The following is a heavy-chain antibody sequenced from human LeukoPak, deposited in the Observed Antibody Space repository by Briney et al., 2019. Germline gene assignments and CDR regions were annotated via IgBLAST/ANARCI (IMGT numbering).Heavy chain of an antibody. D-gene: IGHD6-13*01. CDR1: GFTLSNYW. J-gene: IGHJ4*01. CDR3: SRGREYTSNWNPFDF. V-gene: IGHV3-74*01. Sequence: PGGSLRLSCAASGFTLSNYWMHWVRQVPGKGLVWVSSINGHGNTTKYADSVRGRFTISRDNAKNTLFLQMYSLRANDTAVYFCSRGREYTSNWNPFDFWGHGTLVTVSS. CDR2: INGHGNTT.